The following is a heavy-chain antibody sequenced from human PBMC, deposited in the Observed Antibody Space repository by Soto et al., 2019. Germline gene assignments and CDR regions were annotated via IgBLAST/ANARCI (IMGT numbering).Heavy chain of an antibody. CDR2: IKSKLDGETI. Sequence: EGQLVESGGGLVKPGGSVTLSCAASGFAFRNVWMHWVRQAPGQGLEWVGRIKSKLDGETIDYAAPVKGRFTISRDDSKNMLYLQMNSLKTEDAGVYYCTPLALKYNSDWYEFSDWGQGTLVTVSS. J-gene: IGHJ4*02. D-gene: IGHD6-19*01. CDR1: GFAFRNVW. CDR3: TPLALKYNSDWYEFSD. V-gene: IGHV3-15*07.